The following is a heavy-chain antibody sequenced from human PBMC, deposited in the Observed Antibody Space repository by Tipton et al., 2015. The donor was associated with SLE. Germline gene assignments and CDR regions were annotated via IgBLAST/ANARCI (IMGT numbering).Heavy chain of an antibody. CDR3: VRDGNYGSEYNWFDP. CDR2: ITHSGGT. Sequence: TLSLTCTLYGGSFSGYHWSWIRQPPGKGLEWIGEITHSGGTNYNPSLKSRVTISMDTSKNQFSLKLTSVTAADTAVYYCVRDGNYGSEYNWFDPWGQGTLVTVSS. D-gene: IGHD4-17*01. V-gene: IGHV4-34*01. J-gene: IGHJ5*02. CDR1: GGSFSGYH.